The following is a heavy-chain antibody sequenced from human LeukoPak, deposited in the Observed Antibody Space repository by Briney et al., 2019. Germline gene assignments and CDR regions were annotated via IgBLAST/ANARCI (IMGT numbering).Heavy chain of an antibody. J-gene: IGHJ4*02. CDR1: GYTFTDYY. V-gene: IGHV1-2*02. CDR3: ANTRLCINGACSTD. CDR2: INPNSGGT. D-gene: IGHD2-8*01. Sequence: ASVKVSCKASGYTFTDYYIHWVRQAPGQGLEWMGWINPNSGGTIYAQKFQGRVTMTRDASITTAFMDLSSLRPDDTAMYYCANTRLCINGACSTDWGQGSLVTVSS.